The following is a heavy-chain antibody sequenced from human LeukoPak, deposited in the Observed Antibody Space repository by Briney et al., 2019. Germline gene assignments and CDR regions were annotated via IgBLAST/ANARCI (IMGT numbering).Heavy chain of an antibody. CDR2: IYYSGST. Sequence: PSETLSLTCTVPGGSISSYYWSWSRQPPGKGREWSGYIYYSGSTNDNPSPTRRITISVDTSTNQFSLTLSSVTAADTAVYYCARDSVASGGYWGQGTLVTVSS. CDR3: ARDSVASGGY. CDR1: GGSISSYY. D-gene: IGHD3-10*01. V-gene: IGHV4-59*01. J-gene: IGHJ4*02.